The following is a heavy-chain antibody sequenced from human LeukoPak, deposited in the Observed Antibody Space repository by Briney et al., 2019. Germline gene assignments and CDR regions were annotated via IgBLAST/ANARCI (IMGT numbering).Heavy chain of an antibody. CDR3: ARRTGSYLDY. V-gene: IGHV4-59*08. CDR2: IYYSGST. J-gene: IGHJ4*02. D-gene: IGHD3/OR15-3a*01. CDR1: GGSISSYY. Sequence: PSETLSLTCTVSGGSISSYYWTWIRQPPGKGLEWFGYIYYSGSTNYNPSLKSRVTISVDTSKNQFSLKLSSVTAADTAVYYCARRTGSYLDYWGQGTLVTVPS.